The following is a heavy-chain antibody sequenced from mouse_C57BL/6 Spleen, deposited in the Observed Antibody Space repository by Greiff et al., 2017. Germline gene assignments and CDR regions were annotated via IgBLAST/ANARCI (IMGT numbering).Heavy chain of an antibody. CDR2: IYPGSGNT. CDR3: ARREIYYDYDWYFDV. D-gene: IGHD2-4*01. CDR1: GYTFTDYY. Sequence: VQLVESGPELVKPGASVKISCKASGYTFTDYYINWVKQRPGQGLEWIGWIYPGSGNTKYNEKFKGKATLTVDTSSSTAYMQLSSLTSEDSAVYFCARREIYYDYDWYFDVWGTGTTVTVSS. V-gene: IGHV1-84*01. J-gene: IGHJ1*03.